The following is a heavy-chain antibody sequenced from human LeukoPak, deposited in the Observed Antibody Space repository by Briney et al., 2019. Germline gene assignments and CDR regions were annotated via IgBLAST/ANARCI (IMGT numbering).Heavy chain of an antibody. Sequence: GRSLRLSCAASGFTFSSYDMHWVRQATGKGLEWVSAIGTAGDTYYPGSVKGRFTISRENAKNSLYLQMNSLRAGDTAVYYCARGSPRPNCSSTSCYTLDYYYGMDVWGQGTTVTVSS. V-gene: IGHV3-13*01. D-gene: IGHD2-2*02. CDR3: ARGSPRPNCSSTSCYTLDYYYGMDV. CDR1: GFTFSSYD. CDR2: IGTAGDT. J-gene: IGHJ6*02.